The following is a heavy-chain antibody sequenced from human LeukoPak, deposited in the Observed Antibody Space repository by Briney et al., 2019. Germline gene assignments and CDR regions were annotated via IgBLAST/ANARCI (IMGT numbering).Heavy chain of an antibody. J-gene: IGHJ4*02. V-gene: IGHV3-48*03. Sequence: GGSLRLSCAASGFTFSSYEMNWVRQAPGKGLEWVSYISSSGSTIYYADSVKGRLTISRDNAKNSLYLQMNSLRAEDTAVYYCARDSGYNYVGFDYWGQGTLVTVSS. CDR1: GFTFSSYE. CDR2: ISSSGSTI. CDR3: ARDSGYNYVGFDY. D-gene: IGHD5-24*01.